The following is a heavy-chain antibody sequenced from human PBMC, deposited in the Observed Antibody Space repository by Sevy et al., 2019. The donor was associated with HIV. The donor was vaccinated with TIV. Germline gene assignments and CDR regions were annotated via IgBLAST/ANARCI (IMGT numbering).Heavy chain of an antibody. D-gene: IGHD2-2*01. CDR3: TRYRHISPYCSSTSCYGLGAFDI. J-gene: IGHJ3*02. CDR2: IRSKANSYAT. CDR1: GFTFSGSA. V-gene: IGHV3-73*01. Sequence: GGSLRLSCAASGFTFSGSAMHWVRQASGKGLEWVGRIRSKANSYATAYAASVKGRFTISRDDSKNTAYLQINSLKTEDTALYYCTRYRHISPYCSSTSCYGLGAFDIWGQGTMVTVSS.